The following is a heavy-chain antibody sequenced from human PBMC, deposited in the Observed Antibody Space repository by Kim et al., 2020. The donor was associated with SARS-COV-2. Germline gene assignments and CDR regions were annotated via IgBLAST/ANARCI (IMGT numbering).Heavy chain of an antibody. CDR2: INAGNGNT. CDR3: ARDPMVRGVIIGLYYYGMDV. CDR1: GYTFTSYA. Sequence: ASVKVSCKASGYTFTSYAMHWVRQAPGQRLEWMGWINAGNGNTKYSQKFQGRVTITRDTSASTAYMELSSLRSEDTAVYYCARDPMVRGVIIGLYYYGMDVWGQGTTVTVSS. J-gene: IGHJ6*02. V-gene: IGHV1-3*01. D-gene: IGHD3-10*01.